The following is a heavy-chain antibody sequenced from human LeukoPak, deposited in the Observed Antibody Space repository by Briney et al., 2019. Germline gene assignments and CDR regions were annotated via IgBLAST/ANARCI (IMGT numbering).Heavy chain of an antibody. CDR3: ARDLGQGGDDAFDI. V-gene: IGHV1-2*06. J-gene: IGHJ3*02. CDR2: INPNSGGT. CDR1: GYTFTSYG. Sequence: ASVKVSCKASGYTFTSYGISWVRQAPGQGLEWVGRINPNSGGTNYAQKFQGRVTMTRDTSISTAYMELSRLRSDDTAVYYCARDLGQGGDDAFDIWGQGAMVTVSS. D-gene: IGHD3-16*01.